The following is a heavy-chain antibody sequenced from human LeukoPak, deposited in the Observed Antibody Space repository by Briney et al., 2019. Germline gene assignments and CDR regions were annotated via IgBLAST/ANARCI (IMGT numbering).Heavy chain of an antibody. CDR1: GDSMNNYY. V-gene: IGHV4-59*08. CDR2: IYYTGST. J-gene: IGHJ3*01. D-gene: IGHD1-26*01. Sequence: KSSETLSLTCTVSGDSMNNYYWNWIRQPPGKGLEWIGYIYYTGSTNYNPSLKSRATISVDTSKNQFSLKLSSVTAADTAVYYCARHQWVPAFDVWGQGTMVTVSS. CDR3: ARHQWVPAFDV.